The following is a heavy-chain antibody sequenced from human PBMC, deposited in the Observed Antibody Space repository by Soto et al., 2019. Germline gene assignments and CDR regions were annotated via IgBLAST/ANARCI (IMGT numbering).Heavy chain of an antibody. CDR2: ISDYKGDT. CDR3: ARYRALNRVAGPFDY. V-gene: IGHV1-18*01. Sequence: ASVKVSCKDSGYTFTSYGISWGRQAPGQGVEWMGWISDYKGDTNYAPKLQGRVTMTRDTSISTAYMELSRLRSDDTAVYYCARYRALNRVAGPFDYWGQGTLVTVSS. CDR1: GYTFTSYG. D-gene: IGHD6-19*01. J-gene: IGHJ4*02.